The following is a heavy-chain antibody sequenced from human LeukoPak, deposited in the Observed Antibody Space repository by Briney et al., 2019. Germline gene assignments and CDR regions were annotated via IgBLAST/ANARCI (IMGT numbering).Heavy chain of an antibody. D-gene: IGHD6-13*01. V-gene: IGHV4-34*01. CDR2: INHSGST. CDR1: GGSFSGYY. Sequence: PSETLSLTCAVYGGSFSGYYWSWIRQPPRKGLEWIGEINHSGSTNYNPSLKSRVTISVDTSKNQFSLKLSSVTAADTAVYYCARGVIAAAGKFDYWGQGTLVTVSS. J-gene: IGHJ4*02. CDR3: ARGVIAAAGKFDY.